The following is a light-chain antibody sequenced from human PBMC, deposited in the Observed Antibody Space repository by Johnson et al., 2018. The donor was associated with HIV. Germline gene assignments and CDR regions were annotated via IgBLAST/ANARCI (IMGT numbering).Light chain of an antibody. Sequence: QSVLTQPPSMSAAPGQKVTISCSGSSSNIGNNYVSWYQQLPGTAPKLLIYDNNKRPSGIPDRFSGSKSGTSATLCITGLQTRAEADYYCGTWDSSLSARYVFGTGTKVTVL. CDR3: GTWDSSLSARYV. CDR2: DNN. V-gene: IGLV1-51*01. J-gene: IGLJ1*01. CDR1: SSNIGNNY.